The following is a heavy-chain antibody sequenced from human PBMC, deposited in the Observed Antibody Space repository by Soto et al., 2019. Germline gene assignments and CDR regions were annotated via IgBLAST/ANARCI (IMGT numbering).Heavy chain of an antibody. J-gene: IGHJ4*02. CDR3: ARDADSSGLHY. D-gene: IGHD6-19*01. V-gene: IGHV3-53*01. CDR2: IYPAGPT. Sequence: LRLSCAASGFTVSGMFMNWVRQAPGKGLEWVSVIYPAGPTYYADSVKGRFTISRDNSKNTLFLQLNNLRAEDTAVYYCARDADSSGLHYWGQGILVTVSS. CDR1: GFTVSGMF.